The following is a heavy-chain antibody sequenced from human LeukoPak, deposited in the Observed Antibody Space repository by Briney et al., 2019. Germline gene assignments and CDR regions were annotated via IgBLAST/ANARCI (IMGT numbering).Heavy chain of an antibody. D-gene: IGHD3-3*01. V-gene: IGHV4-39*07. CDR1: GGSISSSNYY. J-gene: IGHJ4*02. Sequence: ASETLSLTCTVSGGSISSSNYYWDWIRQPPGKGLEWIGSIFYSGSTYYNPPLKSRATISVDTSKNQFSLKLTSVTAADTAVYYCARGSSFGVVIAYWGQGTLVTVSS. CDR2: IFYSGST. CDR3: ARGSSFGVVIAY.